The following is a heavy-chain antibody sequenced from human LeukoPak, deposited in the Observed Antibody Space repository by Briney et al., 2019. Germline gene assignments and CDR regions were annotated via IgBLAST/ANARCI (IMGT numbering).Heavy chain of an antibody. CDR2: ISTYNGNT. Sequence: ASVKVSCKASGYTFTTYGINWLRQAPGQGLEWMGWISTYNGNTNYAQKLQGRVTMTTDTSTSTAYMELRSLISDDTAVYYCARTCSTTSCYVIYWGQGTLVTVSS. V-gene: IGHV1-18*01. CDR3: ARTCSTTSCYVIY. J-gene: IGHJ4*02. D-gene: IGHD2-2*01. CDR1: GYTFTTYG.